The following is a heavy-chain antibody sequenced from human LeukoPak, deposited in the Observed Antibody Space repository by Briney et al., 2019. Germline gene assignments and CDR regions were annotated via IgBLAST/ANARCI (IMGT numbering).Heavy chain of an antibody. CDR2: ISGSGGST. CDR1: GFMFSSYA. CDR3: AKDGLRSGYYYYGMDV. J-gene: IGHJ6*02. Sequence: GGSLRLSCAASGFMFSSYAMSWVRQAPGKGLEWVSAISGSGGSTYYADSVKGRFTISRDNSKNTLYLQMNSLRAEDTAVYYCAKDGLRSGYYYYGMDVWGQGTTVTVSS. V-gene: IGHV3-23*01. D-gene: IGHD3-10*02.